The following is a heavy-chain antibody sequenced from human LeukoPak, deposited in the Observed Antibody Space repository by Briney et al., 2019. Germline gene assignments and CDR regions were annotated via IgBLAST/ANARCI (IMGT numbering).Heavy chain of an antibody. CDR1: GFTFSGYA. D-gene: IGHD3-22*01. CDR3: AKDTVEYYYDSSGYY. V-gene: IGHV3-23*01. CDR2: ISGSGGST. Sequence: PGGSLRLSCAASGFTFSGYAMSWVRQAPGKGLEWVSAISGSGGSTYYADSVKGRFTISRDNSKNTLYLQMNSLRAEDTAVYYCAKDTVEYYYDSSGYYWGQGTLVTVSS. J-gene: IGHJ4*02.